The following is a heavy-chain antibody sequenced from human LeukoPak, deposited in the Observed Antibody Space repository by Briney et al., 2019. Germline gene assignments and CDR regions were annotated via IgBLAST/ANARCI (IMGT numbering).Heavy chain of an antibody. Sequence: SETLSLTCAVSGYSISSGYYWGWIRQPPGKGLEWIGSIYHSGSTYYNPSLKSRVTISVDTSKNQFSLKLSSVTAADTAVYYCASRLLYPGAFDYWGQGTLVTVSS. CDR2: IYHSGST. D-gene: IGHD3-3*01. V-gene: IGHV4-38-2*01. CDR3: ASRLLYPGAFDY. CDR1: GYSISSGYY. J-gene: IGHJ4*02.